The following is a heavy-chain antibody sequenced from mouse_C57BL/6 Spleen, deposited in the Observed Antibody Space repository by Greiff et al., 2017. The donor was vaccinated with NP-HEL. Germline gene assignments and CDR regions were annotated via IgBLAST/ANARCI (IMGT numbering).Heavy chain of an antibody. Sequence: EVQGVESGGGLVKPGGSLKLSCAASGFTFSSYAMSWVRQTPEKRLEWVATISDGGSYTYYPDNVKGRFTISRDNAKNNLYLQMSHLKSEDTAMYYCASLTGTAFDYWGQGTTLTVSS. CDR2: ISDGGSYT. CDR1: GFTFSSYA. V-gene: IGHV5-4*01. CDR3: ASLTGTAFDY. D-gene: IGHD4-1*01. J-gene: IGHJ2*01.